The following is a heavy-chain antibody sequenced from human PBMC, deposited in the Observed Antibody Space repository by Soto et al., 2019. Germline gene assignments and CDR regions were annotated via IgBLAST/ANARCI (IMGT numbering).Heavy chain of an antibody. CDR2: ISGGGDGT. Sequence: GGSLRLSCAASGFTFITFAMSWVRQAPGKGLEWVSTISGGGDGTYYAGSVKGRFTISRDNSKNTMYLQMDSLRAEDTAVYYCAKDRPTTSSSKMDVWGKGTTVTVSS. J-gene: IGHJ6*04. D-gene: IGHD6-6*01. CDR1: GFTFITFA. V-gene: IGHV3-23*01. CDR3: AKDRPTTSSSKMDV.